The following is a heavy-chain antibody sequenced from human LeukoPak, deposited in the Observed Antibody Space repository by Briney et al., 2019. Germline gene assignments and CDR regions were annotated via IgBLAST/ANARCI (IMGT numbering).Heavy chain of an antibody. CDR1: GFTFDDYG. J-gene: IGHJ3*02. CDR3: AKGSYDSSGYGAFDI. Sequence: GGSLRLSCAASGFTFDDYGMSWVRQAPGKGLEWVSGINWNGGSTGYADSVKGRFTISRDNAKNSLYLQMNSLRAEDTALYYCAKGSYDSSGYGAFDIWGQGTMVTVSS. D-gene: IGHD3-22*01. V-gene: IGHV3-20*04. CDR2: INWNGGST.